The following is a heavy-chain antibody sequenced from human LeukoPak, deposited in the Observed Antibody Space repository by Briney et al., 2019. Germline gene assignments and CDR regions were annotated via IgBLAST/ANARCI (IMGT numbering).Heavy chain of an antibody. J-gene: IGHJ4*02. CDR3: AREGEAAAGIFDY. CDR1: GFTFSSYS. CDR2: ISSSSSYI. D-gene: IGHD6-13*01. Sequence: GGSLRLSCAASGFTFSSYSMNWVRQAPGKGLEWVSSISSSSSYIYYADSVKGRFTITRDNAKNSLYLQMNSLRAEDTAVYYCAREGEAAAGIFDYWGQGTLVTVSS. V-gene: IGHV3-21*01.